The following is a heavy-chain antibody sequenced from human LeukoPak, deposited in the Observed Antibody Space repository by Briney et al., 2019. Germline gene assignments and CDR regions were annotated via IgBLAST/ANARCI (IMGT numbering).Heavy chain of an antibody. CDR2: ISWNSGSM. D-gene: IGHD6-19*01. CDR3: ARDNSAWYEGPFDF. J-gene: IGHJ4*02. Sequence: GRSLRLSCAASGFTFDEYAMHWVRQVPGKGPEWVAGISWNSGSMVYADSVKGRFTISRDNARNSLYLQMDSLRVDDMALYYCARDNSAWYEGPFDFWGQGSLVTVSS. CDR1: GFTFDEYA. V-gene: IGHV3-9*03.